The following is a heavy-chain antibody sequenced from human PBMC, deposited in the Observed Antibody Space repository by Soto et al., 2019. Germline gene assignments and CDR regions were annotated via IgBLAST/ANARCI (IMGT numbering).Heavy chain of an antibody. CDR2: INHSGST. J-gene: IGHJ4*02. Sequence: SETLSLTCAVYGGSFSGYYWSWIRQPPGKGLEWIGEINHSGSTNYNPSLKSRVTISVDTSKNQFSLKLSSVTAADTAVYYCAREATGGSNYVTVAGRGLDYWGQGTLVTVSS. D-gene: IGHD6-19*01. CDR1: GGSFSGYY. CDR3: AREATGGSNYVTVAGRGLDY. V-gene: IGHV4-34*01.